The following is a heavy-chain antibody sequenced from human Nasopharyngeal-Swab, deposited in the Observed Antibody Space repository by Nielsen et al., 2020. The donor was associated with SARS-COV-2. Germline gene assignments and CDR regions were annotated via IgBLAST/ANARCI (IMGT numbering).Heavy chain of an antibody. D-gene: IGHD3-3*01. J-gene: IGHJ4*02. Sequence: GESLKISCAASGFTFRSYAISWVRQAPGKGLEWVSVISGSDYNTYYADSVKGRFTISRDNSKSTLYLQMNSLRPEDTAVYYCARETLEAASSHFDYWGQGTLVTVSS. CDR1: GFTFRSYA. CDR2: ISGSDYNT. V-gene: IGHV3-23*01. CDR3: ARETLEAASSHFDY.